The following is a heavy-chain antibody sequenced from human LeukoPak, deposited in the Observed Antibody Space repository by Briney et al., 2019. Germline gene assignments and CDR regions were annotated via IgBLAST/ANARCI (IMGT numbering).Heavy chain of an antibody. J-gene: IGHJ4*02. CDR3: ARVGQYQQN. CDR1: GYTFTSYV. D-gene: IGHD2-2*01. V-gene: IGHV1-18*01. Sequence: ASVKVSCKASGYTFTSYVISWVRQATGQGLEWMGWISAYNGNTKYAQNLQGRVTITTDTSTTPAYMELRSLRSDDPAVYYCARVGQYQQNWGQGTLVTVSS. CDR2: ISAYNGNT.